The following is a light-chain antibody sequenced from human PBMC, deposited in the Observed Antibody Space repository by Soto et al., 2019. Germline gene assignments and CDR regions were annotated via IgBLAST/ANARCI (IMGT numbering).Light chain of an antibody. V-gene: IGLV2-14*01. J-gene: IGLJ2*01. Sequence: QSALTQPASVSGSPGQSITISCTGTSSDVGGYNYVSWYQQHPGKAPQLMIYEVSNRPSGVSNRFSGSKSGNTASLTISGLQAEDEADYYCSSYTGSSTFVVFGGGTQLTVL. CDR3: SSYTGSSTFVV. CDR2: EVS. CDR1: SSDVGGYNY.